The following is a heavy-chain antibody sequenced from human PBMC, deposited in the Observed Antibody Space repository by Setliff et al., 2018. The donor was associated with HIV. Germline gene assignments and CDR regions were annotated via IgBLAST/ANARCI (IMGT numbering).Heavy chain of an antibody. CDR1: GVSTSNNNYW. Sequence: SETLSLTCAVSGVSTSNNNYWWSWVRQPPGKGLEWIGGAYHRGNTNYNPSLKSRVTMSVDKSLNQVSLKLSSVTAADTAVYFCARLDWFSKNFDFWGQGTLVTVSS. D-gene: IGHD3-3*01. J-gene: IGHJ4*02. CDR2: AYHRGNT. CDR3: ARLDWFSKNFDF. V-gene: IGHV4-4*02.